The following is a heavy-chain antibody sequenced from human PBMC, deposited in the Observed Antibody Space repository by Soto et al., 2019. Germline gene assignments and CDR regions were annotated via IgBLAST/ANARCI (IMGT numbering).Heavy chain of an antibody. CDR1: GGSISSGGYS. V-gene: IGHV4-30-2*01. D-gene: IGHD6-6*01. CDR3: ATSSPGADAFDI. J-gene: IGHJ3*02. Sequence: QLQLQESGSGLVKPSQTLSLTCAVSGGSISSGGYSWSWIRQPPGKGLEWIGYIYHSGSTYYNPSLKSRVTISVDRSKNQFSLKLSSVTAAATAVYYCATSSPGADAFDIWGQGTMVTVSS. CDR2: IYHSGST.